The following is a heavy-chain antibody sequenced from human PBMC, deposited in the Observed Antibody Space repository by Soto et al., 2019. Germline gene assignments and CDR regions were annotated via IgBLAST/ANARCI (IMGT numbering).Heavy chain of an antibody. CDR3: ARGGLGYCSGGSCYSAELSRYYYGMDV. V-gene: IGHV4-31*03. D-gene: IGHD2-15*01. J-gene: IGHJ6*02. Sequence: QVQLQESGPGLVKPSQTLSLTCTVSGGSISSGGYYWSWIRQHPGKGMEWIGYIYYSGATYYNPSLRGRVTISVDTSKNQFSRKLSSVTAAATAVYYCARGGLGYCSGGSCYSAELSRYYYGMDVWGQGTTVTVSS. CDR1: GGSISSGGYY. CDR2: IYYSGAT.